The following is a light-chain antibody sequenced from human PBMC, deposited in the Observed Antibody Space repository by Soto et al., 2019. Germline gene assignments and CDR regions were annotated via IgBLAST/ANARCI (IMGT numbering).Light chain of an antibody. CDR2: RAS. V-gene: IGKV3-15*01. CDR3: LQYHNLWA. J-gene: IGKJ1*01. Sequence: IVMTQSPATLSVSPGERATLSCRASQNIYSNVAWYQQRPGQAHRLLIYRASTRATGIPARFSGSGSGTEFTLTISSLQSEDFTVYSCLQYHNLWAFGQGTKVDIK. CDR1: QNIYSN.